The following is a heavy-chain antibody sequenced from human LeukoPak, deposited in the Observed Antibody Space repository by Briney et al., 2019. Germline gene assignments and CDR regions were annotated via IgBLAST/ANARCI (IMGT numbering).Heavy chain of an antibody. J-gene: IGHJ1*01. V-gene: IGHV4-4*02. CDR1: GGSISNSNW. CDR3: AFSGGSCYQCFQH. D-gene: IGHD2-15*01. CDR2: IYHSGST. Sequence: SGTLSLTCAVSGGSISNSNWWSWVRQPPGKGLEWIGEIYHSGSTNYNPSLKSRVTISVDKSKNQFSLKLSSVTAAGTAVYYCAFSGGSCYQCFQHWGQGTLVTVSS.